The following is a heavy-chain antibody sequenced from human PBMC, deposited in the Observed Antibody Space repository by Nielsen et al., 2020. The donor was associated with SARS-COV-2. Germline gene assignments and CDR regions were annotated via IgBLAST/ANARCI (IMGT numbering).Heavy chain of an antibody. V-gene: IGHV7-4-1*01. D-gene: IGHD6-13*01. J-gene: IGHJ6*02. CDR2: INTNTGNP. Sequence: ASVKVSCKASGYTFTSNAMNWVRQAPGQGLEWMGWINTNTGNPTYAQGFTGRFVFSLDTSVSTAYLQICSLKAEDTAVYYCASTHPWSSSWSPGGYYGMDVWGQGTTVTVSS. CDR3: ASTHPWSSSWSPGGYYGMDV. CDR1: GYTFTSNA.